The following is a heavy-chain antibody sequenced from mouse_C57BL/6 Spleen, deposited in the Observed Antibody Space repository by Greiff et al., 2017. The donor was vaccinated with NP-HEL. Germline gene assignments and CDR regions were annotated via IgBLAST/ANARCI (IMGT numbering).Heavy chain of an antibody. CDR3: ASREGAWFAY. J-gene: IGHJ3*01. V-gene: IGHV14-2*01. CDR1: GFNIKDYY. CDR2: IDPEDGET. Sequence: EVQLQQSGAELVKPGASVKLSCTASGFNIKDYYMHWVKQRTEPGLEWIGRIDPEDGETKYAPKFQGKATITADKSSNTAYLQRSSLTSEDAAVYYWASREGAWFAYWGQGTRVTVSA.